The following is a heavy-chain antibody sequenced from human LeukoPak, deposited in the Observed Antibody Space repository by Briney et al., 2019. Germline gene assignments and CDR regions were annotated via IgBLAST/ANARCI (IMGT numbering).Heavy chain of an antibody. J-gene: IGHJ6*03. Sequence: GGSLRLSCAASGFTFSSYGMHWVRQAPGKGLEWVAFIRYDGSNKYYADSVKGRFTISRDNSKNTLYLQMNSLRAEDTAVYYCAKDLWDSFDYYYMDVWGKGTTVTISS. CDR2: IRYDGSNK. CDR1: GFTFSSYG. CDR3: AKDLWDSFDYYYMDV. D-gene: IGHD1-26*01. V-gene: IGHV3-30*02.